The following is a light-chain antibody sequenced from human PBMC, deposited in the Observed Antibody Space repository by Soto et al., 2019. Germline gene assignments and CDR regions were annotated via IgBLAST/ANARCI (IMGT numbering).Light chain of an antibody. J-gene: IGLJ2*01. CDR2: STG. V-gene: IGLV7-43*01. CDR1: TGAVTSGYY. CDR3: LLYYGGAQV. Sequence: QTVVTQEPSLTVSPGGTVTLTCASSTGAVTSGYYPNWLQQKPGQAPRALIYSTGNKHSWTPARFSGSLLGGKAALTLSGVQPEDEAEYYCLLYYGGAQVFGGGTKLTVL.